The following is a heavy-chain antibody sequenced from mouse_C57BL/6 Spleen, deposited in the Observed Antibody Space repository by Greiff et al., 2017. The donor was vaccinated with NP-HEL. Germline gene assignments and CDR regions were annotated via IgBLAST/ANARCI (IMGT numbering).Heavy chain of an antibody. CDR2: ISSGGSYT. Sequence: EVQLVESGGDLVKPGGSLKLSCAASGFTFSSYGMSWVRQTPDKRLEWVATISSGGSYTYYPDSVKGRFTISRDNAKNTLYLQMSSLKSEDTAMYYCARRNYGSSTGYFDVWGTGTTVTVSS. V-gene: IGHV5-6*01. CDR1: GFTFSSYG. D-gene: IGHD1-1*01. J-gene: IGHJ1*03. CDR3: ARRNYGSSTGYFDV.